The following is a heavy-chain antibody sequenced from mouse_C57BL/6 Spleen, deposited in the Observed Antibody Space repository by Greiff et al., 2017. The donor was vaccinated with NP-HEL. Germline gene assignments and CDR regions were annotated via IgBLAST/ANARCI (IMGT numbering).Heavy chain of an antibody. CDR2: SYPGDGDT. CDR3: ARHYYGSPLDY. Sequence: QVQLQQSGPELVKPGASVKISCKASGYAFSSSWMNWVKQRHGKGLEWIGRSYPGDGDTNYNGKFKGKATLTADKSSSTAYMQLSSLTSEDSAVYFCARHYYGSPLDYWGQGTTLTVSS. V-gene: IGHV1-82*01. J-gene: IGHJ2*01. D-gene: IGHD1-1*01. CDR1: GYAFSSSW.